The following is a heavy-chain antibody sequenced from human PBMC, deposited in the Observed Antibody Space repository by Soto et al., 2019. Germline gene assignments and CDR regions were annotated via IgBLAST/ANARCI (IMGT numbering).Heavy chain of an antibody. V-gene: IGHV1-2*04. CDR3: ARGIFCSSTSCQTYYFDY. D-gene: IGHD2-2*01. CDR1: GYTFTGYY. Sequence: GASVKVSCKASGYTFTGYYMHWVRQAPGQGLEWMGWINPNSGGTNYAQKFQGWVTMTRDTSISTAYMELSRLRSDDTAVYYCARGIFCSSTSCQTYYFDYWGQGTLVTVSS. CDR2: INPNSGGT. J-gene: IGHJ4*02.